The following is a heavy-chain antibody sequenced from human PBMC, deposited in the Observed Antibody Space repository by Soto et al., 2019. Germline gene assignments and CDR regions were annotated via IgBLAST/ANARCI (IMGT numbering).Heavy chain of an antibody. Sequence: GASVKVSCKGSGGTFRSYSISWVRQAPGQGLECMGWIIPIFGTANYAQKFQGRVTITADESTSTAYMELSSLRSEDTAVYYCARSTYHFWSGHIGISSYYYYGMDVWGQGTTVTVSS. D-gene: IGHD3-3*02. CDR1: GGTFRSYS. J-gene: IGHJ6*02. V-gene: IGHV1-69*13. CDR3: ARSTYHFWSGHIGISSYYYYGMDV. CDR2: IIPIFGTA.